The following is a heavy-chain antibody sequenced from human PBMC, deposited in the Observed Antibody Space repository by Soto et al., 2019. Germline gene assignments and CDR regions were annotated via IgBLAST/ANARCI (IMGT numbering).Heavy chain of an antibody. D-gene: IGHD3-16*01. CDR3: ARQGEPYISPRDSFGMDV. Sequence: QVQLVQSGAELKKPGASVKVSCKSSGYSFINYYIHWVRQAPGQGLEWMGWINPHSGDTDYAKKFQDRVTMTRDTSISTVFMELNRLTSDDTALYWCARQGEPYISPRDSFGMDVWGQGTSVTVSS. CDR1: GYSFINYY. J-gene: IGHJ6*02. V-gene: IGHV1-2*02. CDR2: INPHSGDT.